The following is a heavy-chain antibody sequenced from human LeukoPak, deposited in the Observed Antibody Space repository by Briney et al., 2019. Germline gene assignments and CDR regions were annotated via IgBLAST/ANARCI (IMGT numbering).Heavy chain of an antibody. CDR1: CGFISSYY. J-gene: IGHJ5*01. D-gene: IGHD3-10*01. V-gene: IGHV4-59*07. Sequence: SDPLSLTCTVCCGFISSYYWSWLRQPPGKGLEWIGYIYYSGSTNYKPSLKSRVTISVDTSKNQFSLKMNSVSAADTAVYYCARGGYYGSGNDFRFDSWGQGTLVTVSS. CDR3: ARGGYYGSGNDFRFDS. CDR2: IYYSGST.